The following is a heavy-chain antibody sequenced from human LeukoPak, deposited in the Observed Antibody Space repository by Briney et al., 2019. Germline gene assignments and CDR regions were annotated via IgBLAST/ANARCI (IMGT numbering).Heavy chain of an antibody. D-gene: IGHD5-12*01. CDR3: ARPAYSGYDLRQSLDY. Sequence: VASVKVSCKASVFSFTNYWIAWVRQMPGKGLEWMGIIYPGDSDTRYSPSFQGQVTISADKSISTAYLQWSSLKASDTAMYYCARPAYSGYDLRQSLDYWGQGTLVTVSS. V-gene: IGHV5-51*01. CDR2: IYPGDSDT. CDR1: VFSFTNYW. J-gene: IGHJ4*02.